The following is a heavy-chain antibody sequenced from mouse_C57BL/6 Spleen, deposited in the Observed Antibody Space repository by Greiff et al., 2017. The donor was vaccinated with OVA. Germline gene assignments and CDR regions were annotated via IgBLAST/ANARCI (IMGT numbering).Heavy chain of an antibody. D-gene: IGHD1-1*01. CDR2: ILPGSGST. CDR3: ARYQYYGSSYGAMDY. J-gene: IGHJ4*01. CDR1: GYTFTGYW. V-gene: IGHV1-9*01. Sequence: QVQLQQSGAELMKPGASVKLSCKATGYTFTGYWIEWVKQRPGHGLEWIGEILPGSGSTNYNEKFKGKATLTVDTSSNTAYMQLSSLTTEYSAIYYWARYQYYGSSYGAMDYGGQGTSVTVSS.